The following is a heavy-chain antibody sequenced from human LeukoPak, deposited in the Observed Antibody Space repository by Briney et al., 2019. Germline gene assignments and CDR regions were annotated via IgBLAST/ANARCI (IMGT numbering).Heavy chain of an antibody. Sequence: GGSLRLSCAASRFTFSSYGMHWVRQAPGKGLEWVAFIRYDGSNKYYADSVKGRFTISRDNSKNTLYLQMNSLRAEDTAVYYCAKETHRERWFDPWGQRTLVTVSS. J-gene: IGHJ5*02. D-gene: IGHD1-1*01. CDR2: IRYDGSNK. V-gene: IGHV3-30*02. CDR1: RFTFSSYG. CDR3: AKETHRERWFDP.